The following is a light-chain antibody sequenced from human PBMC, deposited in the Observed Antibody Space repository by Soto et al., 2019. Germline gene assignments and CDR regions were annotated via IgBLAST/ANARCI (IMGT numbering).Light chain of an antibody. V-gene: IGKV3-15*01. CDR3: QQYDNWPWT. CDR2: GAS. Sequence: EIVINQSPSTLSVSTGGRATLSCRASQSISDTLAWYQQKPGQAPRLLIHGASTRAPGFPARFSGSGSGTDFTLTISSLQSEDFAVYYCQQYDNWPWTFGQGTKVDIK. CDR1: QSISDT. J-gene: IGKJ1*01.